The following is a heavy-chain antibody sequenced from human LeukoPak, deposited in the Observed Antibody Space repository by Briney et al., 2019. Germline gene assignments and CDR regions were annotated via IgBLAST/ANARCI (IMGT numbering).Heavy chain of an antibody. V-gene: IGHV4-39*07. D-gene: IGHD3-9*01. CDR1: GGSISSSSYY. J-gene: IGHJ6*03. Sequence: SETLSLTCTVSGGSISSSSYYWGWIRQPPGKGLEWIGSIYYSGSTYYNPSLKSRVTISADTSKNQFSLKVSSVTAADTAVYYCAKTYYDILTGYGGPYYMDVWGKGTTVTVSS. CDR2: IYYSGST. CDR3: AKTYYDILTGYGGPYYMDV.